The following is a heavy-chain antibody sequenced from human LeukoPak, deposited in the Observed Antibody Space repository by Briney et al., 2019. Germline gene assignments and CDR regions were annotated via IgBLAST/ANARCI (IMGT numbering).Heavy chain of an antibody. V-gene: IGHV4-34*01. CDR1: GGSFSGYY. Sequence: PSETLSLTCAVYGGSFSGYYWSWIRQPPGKGLEWIGEINHSGSTNYNPSLKSRVTISVDTSKIQFSLKLSSVTAADTAVYYCARLQWRFDPWGQGTLVTVSS. D-gene: IGHD6-19*01. CDR2: INHSGST. J-gene: IGHJ5*02. CDR3: ARLQWRFDP.